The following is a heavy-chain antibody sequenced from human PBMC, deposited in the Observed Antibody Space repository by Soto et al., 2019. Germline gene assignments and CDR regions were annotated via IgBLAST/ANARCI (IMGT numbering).Heavy chain of an antibody. CDR2: IIPIFGTA. CDR1: GGTFSSYA. J-gene: IGHJ5*02. V-gene: IGHV1-69*06. Sequence: GASVKVSCKASGGTFSSYAISWVRQAPGQGLEWMGGIIPIFGTANYAQKFQGRVTITADKSTSTAYMELSSLRSEDTAVYYCARAHYPSSPPPPYNCFDTWGQATLVTVSS. D-gene: IGHD3-22*01. CDR3: ARAHYPSSPPPPYNCFDT.